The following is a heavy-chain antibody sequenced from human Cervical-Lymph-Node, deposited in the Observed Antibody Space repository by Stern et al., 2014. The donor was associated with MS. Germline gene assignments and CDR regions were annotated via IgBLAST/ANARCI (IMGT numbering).Heavy chain of an antibody. Sequence: QVQLQQSGSELKKPGASVKVSCKASGYIFTNYAMNWVRQAPGQGLEWMGWINTNTGKPTYAQRFTGRVVFSLDTSVSKAYLQIRSLKAEDTAVYYCTRVWSRYGDYGMDVWGQGTTVTVSS. CDR1: GYIFTNYA. V-gene: IGHV7-4-1*01. J-gene: IGHJ6*02. D-gene: IGHD3/OR15-3a*01. CDR3: TRVWSRYGDYGMDV. CDR2: INTNTGKP.